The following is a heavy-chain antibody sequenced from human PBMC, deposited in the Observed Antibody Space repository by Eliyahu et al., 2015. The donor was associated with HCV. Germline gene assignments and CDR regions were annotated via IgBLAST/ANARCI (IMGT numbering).Heavy chain of an antibody. Sequence: QVQLVQSGAEVKKPGASVKVSCKASGYXFTSYYMHWVRQAPGQGLEWMGIINPSGGSTSYAQKFQGRVTMTRDTSTSTVYMELSSLRSEDTAVYYCARTLGGNWFDPWGQGTLVTVSS. J-gene: IGHJ5*02. CDR3: ARTLGGNWFDP. CDR1: GYXFTSYY. CDR2: INPSGGST. V-gene: IGHV1-46*03.